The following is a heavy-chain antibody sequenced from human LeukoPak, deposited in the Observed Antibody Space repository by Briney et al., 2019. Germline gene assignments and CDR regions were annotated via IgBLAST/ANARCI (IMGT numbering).Heavy chain of an antibody. CDR2: ISGSGGST. J-gene: IGHJ4*02. V-gene: IGHV3-23*01. CDR1: GFTFSSYA. CDR3: AKDRHILWDFDY. Sequence: GGSLRRSGAASGFTFSSYAMSWVRQAPGKGLEWVSAISGSGGSTYYADSVKGRFTISRDNSKNTLYLQMNSLRAEDTAVYYCAKDRHILWDFDYWGQGTLVTVSS. D-gene: IGHD3-9*01.